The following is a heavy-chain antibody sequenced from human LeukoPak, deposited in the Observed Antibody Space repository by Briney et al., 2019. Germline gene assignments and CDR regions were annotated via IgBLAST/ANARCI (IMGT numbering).Heavy chain of an antibody. CDR1: GYTLTELS. D-gene: IGHD2-15*01. V-gene: IGHV1-69*05. CDR2: IIPIFGTA. CDR3: ATPGQYCSGGSCYLY. Sequence: SVKVSCKVSGYTLTELSMHWVRQAPGQGLEWMGGIIPIFGTANYAQKFQGRVTITTDESTSTAYMELSSLRSEDTAVYYCATPGQYCSGGSCYLYWGQGTLVTVSS. J-gene: IGHJ4*02.